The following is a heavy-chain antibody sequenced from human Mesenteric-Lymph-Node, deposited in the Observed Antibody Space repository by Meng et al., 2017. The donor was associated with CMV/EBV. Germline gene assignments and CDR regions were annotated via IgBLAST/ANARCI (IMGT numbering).Heavy chain of an antibody. Sequence: GSLRLSCTVSGDSISSSSYYWGWIRQPPGKGLEWIGNIFYSGSTYYNPSLKSRVSISVDTSKNYFSLKLSSVTAAATAVYYCARVFRSTSCYDYWGQGTLVTVSS. V-gene: IGHV4-39*07. CDR3: ARVFRSTSCYDY. CDR1: GDSISSSSYY. CDR2: IFYSGST. J-gene: IGHJ4*02. D-gene: IGHD2-2*01.